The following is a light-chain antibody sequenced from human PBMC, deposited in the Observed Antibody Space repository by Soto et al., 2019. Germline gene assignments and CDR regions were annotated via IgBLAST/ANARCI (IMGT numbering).Light chain of an antibody. CDR2: GAS. V-gene: IGKV3D-20*02. CDR1: QSVSNNY. J-gene: IGKJ5*01. Sequence: EIVLTQSPGTLSLSPGERATLSCRASQSVSNNYLAWYQQPPGQAPRLLIXGASNSATGIPDRFSGSGSGTDFTLTISRLEPEDFALYYCHQRSNWPPEITFGQGTRLEIK. CDR3: HQRSNWPPEIT.